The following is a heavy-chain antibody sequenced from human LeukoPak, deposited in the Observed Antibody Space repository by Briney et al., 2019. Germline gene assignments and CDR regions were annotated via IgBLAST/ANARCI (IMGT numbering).Heavy chain of an antibody. CDR3: TTLYGSGSYY. V-gene: IGHV3-15*01. CDR2: IKRKTDGGTT. Sequence: GGSLRLSCAASGFTFSDHYMDWVRQAPGKGLEWVGHIKRKTDGGTTDYAAPVKGRFTISRDDSKNTLYLQMNSLKSEDTAVYYCTTLYGSGSYYWGQGTLVTVSS. J-gene: IGHJ4*02. D-gene: IGHD3-10*01. CDR1: GFTFSDHY.